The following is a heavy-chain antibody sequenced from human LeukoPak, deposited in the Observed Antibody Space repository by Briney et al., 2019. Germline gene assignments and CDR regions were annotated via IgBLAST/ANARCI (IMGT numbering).Heavy chain of an antibody. D-gene: IGHD4-11*01. CDR2: MDPKSGET. Sequence: ASVKVSCKASGYTFTDYYIHWVRQAPGQGLEWMGWMDPKSGETNHAQRFQGRVIMTRDTSITTAYMELSRLRSDDTAVYYCALEVYYSDNSAFDYWGQGTLVTVSP. CDR3: ALEVYYSDNSAFDY. J-gene: IGHJ4*01. V-gene: IGHV1-2*02. CDR1: GYTFTDYY.